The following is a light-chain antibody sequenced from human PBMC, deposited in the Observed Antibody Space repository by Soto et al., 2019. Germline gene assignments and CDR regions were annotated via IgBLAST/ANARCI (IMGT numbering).Light chain of an antibody. J-gene: IGKJ1*01. CDR3: QQYGSSPRT. CDR1: QTVSSS. Sequence: IVLTQSKATLSFSRGEGATLSCRASQTVSSSLAWYQQKPGQAPRLLIYAASNRATGIPARFSGSGSGADFALTISSLEPEDFAVYYCQQYGSSPRTFGQGTKVDI. CDR2: AAS. V-gene: IGKV3-11*01.